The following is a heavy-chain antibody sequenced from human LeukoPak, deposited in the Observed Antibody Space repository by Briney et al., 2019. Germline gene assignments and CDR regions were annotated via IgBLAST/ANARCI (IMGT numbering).Heavy chain of an antibody. CDR1: GFTFSTYS. J-gene: IGHJ4*02. CDR3: ARDLYGDYSFDY. D-gene: IGHD4-17*01. Sequence: GGTLRLSCAVSGFTFSTYSMNWVRQPPGMGLEWVSSISSSSYIYYADSVKGRFPISRDNAKNSLYLKMNSLRAEDTAVYYCARDLYGDYSFDYWGQGALVTVSS. CDR2: ISSSSYI. V-gene: IGHV3-21*01.